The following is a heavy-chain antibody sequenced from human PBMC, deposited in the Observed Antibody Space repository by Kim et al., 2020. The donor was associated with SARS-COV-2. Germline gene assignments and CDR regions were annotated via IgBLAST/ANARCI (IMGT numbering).Heavy chain of an antibody. Sequence: KGRFSISRENAKNSLYLQMNSLRPEDTALYYYAKAWEAAIGTALGYFNYWGQGTLVTVSS. J-gene: IGHJ4*02. D-gene: IGHD1-1*01. CDR3: AKAWEAAIGTALGYFNY. V-gene: IGHV3-9*01.